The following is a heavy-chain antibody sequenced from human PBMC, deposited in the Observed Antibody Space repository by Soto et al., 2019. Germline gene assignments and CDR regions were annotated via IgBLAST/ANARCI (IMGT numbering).Heavy chain of an antibody. CDR1: GGSISSYY. Sequence: PSETLSLTCTVSGGSISSYYWSWIRQPPGKGLEWIGYIYYSGSTNYNPSLKSRVTIPIDTSKNQFSLNLNSVTAADTAVYFCARRPLVRGIIPYYFDSWGQGTLVTVSS. CDR3: ARRPLVRGIIPYYFDS. J-gene: IGHJ4*02. V-gene: IGHV4-59*08. D-gene: IGHD3-10*01. CDR2: IYYSGST.